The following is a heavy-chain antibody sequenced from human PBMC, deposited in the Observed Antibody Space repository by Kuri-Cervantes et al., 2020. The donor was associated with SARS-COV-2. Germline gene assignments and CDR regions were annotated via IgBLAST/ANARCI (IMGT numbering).Heavy chain of an antibody. CDR1: GFTFSSYA. CDR2: IYYSGST. CDR3: ARGYYDFWSGYYNFDY. V-gene: IGHV4-39*01. J-gene: IGHJ4*02. D-gene: IGHD3-3*01. Sequence: GSLRLSCAASGFTFSSYAMSWVRQAPGKGLEWIGSIYYSGSTYYNPSLKSRVTISVDTSKNQFSLKLSSVTAADTAVYYCARGYYDFWSGYYNFDYWGQGTLVTVSS.